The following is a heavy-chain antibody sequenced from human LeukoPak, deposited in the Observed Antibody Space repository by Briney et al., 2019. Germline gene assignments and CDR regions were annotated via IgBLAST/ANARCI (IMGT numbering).Heavy chain of an antibody. CDR3: ARGELQGKTDY. CDR2: ISYDGSNN. Sequence: GSLRLSCAASGFTFSSYGMHWVRQAPGKGLEWVAVISYDGSNNYYADSVKGRFTISRDNAKNSLYLQMNSLRAEDTAVYYCARGELQGKTDYWGQGTLVTVSS. CDR1: GFTFSSYG. V-gene: IGHV3-30*03. D-gene: IGHD1-26*01. J-gene: IGHJ4*02.